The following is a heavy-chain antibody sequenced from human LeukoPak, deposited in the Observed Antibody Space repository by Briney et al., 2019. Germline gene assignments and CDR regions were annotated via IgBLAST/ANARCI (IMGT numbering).Heavy chain of an antibody. Sequence: PGGSLRLSCAASGFTFSSYAMHWVRQAPGKGLEWVAVISYDGSNKYYADSVKGRFTISRDNSKNTLYLQMNSLRAEDTAVYYCARDVRGMDYWGQGTLVTVSS. D-gene: IGHD3-10*02. J-gene: IGHJ4*02. V-gene: IGHV3-30-3*01. CDR2: ISYDGSNK. CDR1: GFTFSSYA. CDR3: ARDVRGMDY.